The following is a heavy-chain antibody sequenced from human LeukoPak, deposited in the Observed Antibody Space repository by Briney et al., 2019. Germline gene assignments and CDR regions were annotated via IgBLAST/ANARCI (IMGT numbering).Heavy chain of an antibody. CDR1: GRSINNYY. CDR3: ARRRGYSYGSNWCDP. J-gene: IGHJ5*02. CDR2: IYYSGST. D-gene: IGHD5-18*01. Sequence: SETLSLTWNVAGRSINNYYWSWVRQPPGKGLEWIGYIYYSGSTNYIPSLKSRVTISVDTSKNQFSLKLSSVTGAETAVYYCARRRGYSYGSNWCDPWGQGTLVTVSS. V-gene: IGHV4-59*12.